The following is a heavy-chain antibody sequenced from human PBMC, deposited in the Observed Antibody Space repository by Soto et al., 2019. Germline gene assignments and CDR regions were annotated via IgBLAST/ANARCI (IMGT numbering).Heavy chain of an antibody. V-gene: IGHV3-48*04. CDR2: ISGASIGI. CDR3: ARGLWSGHADVYDV. D-gene: IGHD3-3*01. CDR1: GFTFSSYS. J-gene: IGHJ3*01. Sequence: EVQLVESGGGLVQPGGSLRLSCVGSGFTFSSYSVNWVRQAPGKGLEWISYISGASIGIHYADSVKGRFTISRDNAKNSLYLEMNSLRVEDTAVYYCARGLWSGHADVYDVWGQGTLVTVSS.